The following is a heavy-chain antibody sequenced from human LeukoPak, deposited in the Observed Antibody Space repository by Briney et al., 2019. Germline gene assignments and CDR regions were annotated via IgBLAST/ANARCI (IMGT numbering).Heavy chain of an antibody. CDR3: ARGLGFGDY. CDR1: GGSFSGYY. CDR2: INHSGST. J-gene: IGHJ4*02. V-gene: IGHV4-34*01. Sequence: SETLSLTCAVYGGSFSGYYWSWIRQPPGKGLEWIGEINHSGSTNYNPSLTSRVTISVDTSKNQFSLKLSSVTAADTAVYDCARGLGFGDYWGQGTLVTVSS. D-gene: IGHD3-10*01.